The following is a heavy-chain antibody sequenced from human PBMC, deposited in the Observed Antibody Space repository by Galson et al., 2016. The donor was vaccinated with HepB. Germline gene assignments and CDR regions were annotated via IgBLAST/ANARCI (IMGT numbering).Heavy chain of an antibody. V-gene: IGHV1-69*13. Sequence: SVKVSCKASGGTFSNSAISWVRQAPGQGLEWMGGIIPIFATANYAQKFHGRLTITADESTRTVYMELSNLRSEDTAVYYCARVGYYYDSPLVNYFDPWGQGTLVTVSS. D-gene: IGHD3-22*01. J-gene: IGHJ5*02. CDR3: ARVGYYYDSPLVNYFDP. CDR1: GGTFSNSA. CDR2: IIPIFATA.